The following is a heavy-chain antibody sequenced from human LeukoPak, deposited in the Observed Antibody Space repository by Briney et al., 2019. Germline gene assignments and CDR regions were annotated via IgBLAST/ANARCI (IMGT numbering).Heavy chain of an antibody. D-gene: IGHD4-17*01. CDR1: GFTFSSYW. CDR2: IKQDGSQK. CDR3: ARDPTVTNFHDAFDI. J-gene: IGHJ3*02. V-gene: IGHV3-7*05. Sequence: GGSLTLSCAASGFTFSSYWMSWVRQAPGKGLEWVATIKQDGSQKEYVESVKGRFTISRDNAKNSLYLQMNRLRAEDTAVYYCARDPTVTNFHDAFDIWGQGTMVTVS.